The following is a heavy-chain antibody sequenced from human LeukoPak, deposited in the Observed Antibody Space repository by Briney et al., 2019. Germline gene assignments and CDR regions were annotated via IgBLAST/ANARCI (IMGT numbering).Heavy chain of an antibody. Sequence: GGSLRLSCAASGYTFSHYGMHWVRQAPGKGLEWVAVIWYDGSNKYYADSVKGRFTISRDNSKNTLYLQMNSLRAEDTAVYYCGRAGYCSGGSCYGVDYWGQGTLVTVSS. CDR3: GRAGYCSGGSCYGVDY. J-gene: IGHJ4*02. CDR2: IWYDGSNK. D-gene: IGHD2-15*01. CDR1: GYTFSHYG. V-gene: IGHV3-33*01.